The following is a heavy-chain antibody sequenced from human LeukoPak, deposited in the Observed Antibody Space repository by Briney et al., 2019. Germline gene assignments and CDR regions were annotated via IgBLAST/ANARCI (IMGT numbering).Heavy chain of an antibody. V-gene: IGHV4-39*07. D-gene: IGHD5-12*01. CDR1: GGSISSSSYY. CDR2: IYYSGST. J-gene: IGHJ4*02. Sequence: SETLSLTCTVSGGSISSSSYYWGWIRQPPGKGLEWIGSIYYSGSTYYNPSLKSRVTISVDTSKNQFSLKLSSVTAADTAVYYCARARDIVATLEGWGQGTLVTVSS. CDR3: ARARDIVATLEG.